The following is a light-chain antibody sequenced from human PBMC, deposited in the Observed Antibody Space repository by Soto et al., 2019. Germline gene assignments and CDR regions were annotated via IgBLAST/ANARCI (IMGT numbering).Light chain of an antibody. CDR1: QSVNSN. J-gene: IGKJ4*01. V-gene: IGKV3-15*01. CDR2: DAS. Sequence: EIVMTQSPATLSVSPGERATLSCRASQSVNSNLAWYRQKPGQAPRLHISDASTRATGVPARFSGSGSGTELTPAIRSLQSEDSGIYYCQQYNFWPPLTFGGGTKVEIK. CDR3: QQYNFWPPLT.